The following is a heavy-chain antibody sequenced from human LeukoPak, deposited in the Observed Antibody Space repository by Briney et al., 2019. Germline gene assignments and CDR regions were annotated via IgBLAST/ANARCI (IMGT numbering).Heavy chain of an antibody. D-gene: IGHD6-19*01. CDR1: GGSLSDYY. Sequence: KPSETLSLTCAVYGGSLSDYYWRWIRQPPGMGLEWIGEINHSGETKYNPSLKSRVAMSVDTSKNQFSLELRSVTAADTAMYYCARGQWLDNSWGQGTLVTVSS. V-gene: IGHV4-34*01. CDR2: INHSGET. CDR3: ARGQWLDNS. J-gene: IGHJ4*02.